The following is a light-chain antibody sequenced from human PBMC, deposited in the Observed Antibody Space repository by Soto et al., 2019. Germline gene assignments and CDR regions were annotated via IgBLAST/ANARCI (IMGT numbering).Light chain of an antibody. CDR1: QNIGYW. Sequence: DIHITQSPPTVSAFVGDRVTFSCRASQNIGYWLAWYQQKPGQAPVLLIEKTSSLQSGVASRFHGSGSGTDFTLTITSLQTDDVGTYYCQQYSRYWTFGPGTKV. CDR3: QQYSRYWT. CDR2: KTS. V-gene: IGKV1-5*03. J-gene: IGKJ1*01.